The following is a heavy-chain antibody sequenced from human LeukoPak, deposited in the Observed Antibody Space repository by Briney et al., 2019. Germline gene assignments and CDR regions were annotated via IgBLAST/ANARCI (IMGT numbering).Heavy chain of an antibody. CDR1: GYIFTSYW. J-gene: IGHJ3*01. D-gene: IGHD3-22*01. Sequence: GESLKISCKGSGYIFTSYWIGWVRQMPGKGLEWMGIIYPGDSNIRYSPSFQGQVTISADKSVRTAYLQWSSLKASDTAMYYCARPNITSYYDSRGYDAFDVWGQGTMVTVSS. CDR2: IYPGDSNI. V-gene: IGHV5-51*01. CDR3: ARPNITSYYDSRGYDAFDV.